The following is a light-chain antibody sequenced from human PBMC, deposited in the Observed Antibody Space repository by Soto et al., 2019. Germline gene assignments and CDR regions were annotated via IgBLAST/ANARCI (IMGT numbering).Light chain of an antibody. V-gene: IGKV3-20*01. Sequence: EILLTQSPATLSWSPGGRASRSCRASPSVTNYLAWYQQKPGQAPRLVIYGASNRATGIPDRFSGSGSGTDFTLTISRLEPEDFAVYYCQQYGSSGTFGQGTKV. CDR2: GAS. CDR3: QQYGSSGT. CDR1: PSVTNY. J-gene: IGKJ1*01.